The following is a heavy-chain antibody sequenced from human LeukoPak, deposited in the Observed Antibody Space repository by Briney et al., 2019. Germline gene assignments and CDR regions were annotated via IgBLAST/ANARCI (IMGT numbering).Heavy chain of an antibody. CDR3: ARAGFTFSNYFGSFFDY. J-gene: IGHJ4*02. Sequence: GGSLRLSCAASGFTFSSYSMNWVRQAPGKGLEWVSHISSSSSTIYYADSVKGRFTISRDNAKNSLYLQMNSLRAEDTAVYYCARAGFTFSNYFGSFFDYWGQGTLVTVSS. CDR1: GFTFSSYS. D-gene: IGHD3-10*01. V-gene: IGHV3-48*01. CDR2: ISSSSSTI.